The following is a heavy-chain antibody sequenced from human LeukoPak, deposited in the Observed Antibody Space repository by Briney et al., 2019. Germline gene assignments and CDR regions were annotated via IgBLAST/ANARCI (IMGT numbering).Heavy chain of an antibody. CDR2: ISAYSGNT. CDR1: GYTFTSYG. Sequence: ASVKVSCKASGYTFTSYGISWVRQAPGQGLEWMGWISAYSGNTNYAQKFQGRVTMTRDTSTSTAYMELRSLRSDDTAVYYCVRSGSCSSGGYVSGWDYWGQGTLVTVSS. D-gene: IGHD6-19*01. CDR3: VRSGSCSSGGYVSGWDY. J-gene: IGHJ4*02. V-gene: IGHV1-18*01.